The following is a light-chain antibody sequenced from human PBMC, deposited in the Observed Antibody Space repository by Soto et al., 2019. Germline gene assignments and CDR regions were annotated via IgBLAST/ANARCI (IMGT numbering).Light chain of an antibody. CDR2: DAS. CDR1: QSISSW. Sequence: DIQMTQSPSTLSASVGDRVTITCRARQSISSWLAWYQQKPGKAPKLLIYDASSLESGVPSRFSGSGSGTEFTLTISSLQPDDFATYYCQQYNSYSVTFGGGTKV. CDR3: QQYNSYSVT. J-gene: IGKJ4*01. V-gene: IGKV1-5*01.